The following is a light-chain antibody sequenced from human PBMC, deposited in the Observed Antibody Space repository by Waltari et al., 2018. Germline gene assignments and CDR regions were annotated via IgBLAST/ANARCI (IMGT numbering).Light chain of an antibody. J-gene: IGLJ3*02. CDR1: SGHSSNI. V-gene: IGLV4-69*01. CDR3: QTGGHGTWV. Sequence: QLVLTQSPSASASLGASVKLTCTLDSGHSSNIVACLQQQPEKGPRYLMKINSDGSHSTGXXXXXXFSGSSSGAERCLTISSVQSEDEADYYCQTGGHGTWVFGGGTKLTVL. CDR2: INSDGSH.